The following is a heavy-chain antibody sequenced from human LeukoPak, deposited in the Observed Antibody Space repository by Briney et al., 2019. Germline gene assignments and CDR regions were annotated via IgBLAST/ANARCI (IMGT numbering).Heavy chain of an antibody. V-gene: IGHV3-48*01. J-gene: IGHJ6*03. CDR1: GLTVSSNC. D-gene: IGHD1-26*01. Sequence: PGGSLRLSCAASGLTVSSNCMSWVRQAPGKGLEWVSYISSSSSTIYYADSVKGRFTISRDNAKNSLYLQMNSLRAEDTAIYYCAKEAPVGTYYYYMDVWGKGTTVTVSS. CDR3: AKEAPVGTYYYYMDV. CDR2: ISSSSSTI.